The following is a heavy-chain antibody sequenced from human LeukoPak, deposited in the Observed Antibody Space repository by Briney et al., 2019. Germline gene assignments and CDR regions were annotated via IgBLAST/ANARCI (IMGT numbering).Heavy chain of an antibody. D-gene: IGHD2-21*02. V-gene: IGHV1-2*02. Sequence: GASVTVSFKASGYRFISNYIQWVRQAPGLGPEWMGWMHPGNGNTRYAEKFQGRVTMTRDTSINTAYMDLSSLRSDDTAVYYCAREGSYCVGGDCYSFDFWGQGTLITVSS. CDR3: AREGSYCVGGDCYSFDF. CDR1: GYRFISNY. J-gene: IGHJ4*02. CDR2: MHPGNGNT.